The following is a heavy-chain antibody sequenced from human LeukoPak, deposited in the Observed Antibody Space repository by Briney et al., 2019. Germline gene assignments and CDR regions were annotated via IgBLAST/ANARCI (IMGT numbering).Heavy chain of an antibody. D-gene: IGHD3-10*01. V-gene: IGHV3-11*04. CDR1: GFTFSDHY. Sequence: GGSLRLSCAASGFTFSDHYMSWIRQAPGKGPEWVSYISTSGSIINYADSVKGRFTISRDNAKNSLFLQMNSLRAEDTAVYYCAGGLRAGGDPWGQGTLVTVSS. CDR3: AGGLRAGGDP. J-gene: IGHJ5*02. CDR2: ISTSGSII.